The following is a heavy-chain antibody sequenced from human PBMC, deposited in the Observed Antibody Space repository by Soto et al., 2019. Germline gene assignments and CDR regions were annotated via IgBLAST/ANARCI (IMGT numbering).Heavy chain of an antibody. CDR1: GFTFSIYC. Sequence: GPLRLSSSASGFTFSIYCMPWVRLAPGIGLEWVANLSLDGSENFYVESVKGRFTISRANAKNSLYVEMNSLRAEDTAVYYCARDSGPRGYDAFDIWGQGT. CDR3: ARDSGPRGYDAFDI. D-gene: IGHD2-8*02. CDR2: LSLDGSEN. J-gene: IGHJ3*02. V-gene: IGHV3-7*04.